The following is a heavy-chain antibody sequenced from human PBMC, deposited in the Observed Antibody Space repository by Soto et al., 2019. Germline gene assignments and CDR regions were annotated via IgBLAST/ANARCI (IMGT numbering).Heavy chain of an antibody. CDR1: GFSLSTSGVG. V-gene: IGHV2-5*01. Sequence: SGPTLVNPTQTLTLTCSFSGFSLSTSGVGVGWIGQPPGKALEWLALIYWNDDKRYSPSLKSRLTFTKDTSKNQVVLTMTNMDPVDTATYYCAHSRPGTHFDWLSDSLDYWGHGTLVTVSS. J-gene: IGHJ4*01. D-gene: IGHD3-9*01. CDR3: AHSRPGTHFDWLSDSLDY. CDR2: IYWNDDK.